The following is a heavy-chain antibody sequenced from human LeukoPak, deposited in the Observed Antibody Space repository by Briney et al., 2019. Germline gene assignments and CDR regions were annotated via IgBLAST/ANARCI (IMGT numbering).Heavy chain of an antibody. CDR1: GFTFSSYA. Sequence: GGSLRLSCAASGFTFSSYAMSWVRQAPGQGLEWVSTISGSGATTYYADSVKGRFTISRDNSKNTLYLQMNSLRAEDTAVYYCANRMAGSNFFEYWGQGTLVTVSS. J-gene: IGHJ4*02. D-gene: IGHD2-8*01. CDR2: ISGSGATT. CDR3: ANRMAGSNFFEY. V-gene: IGHV3-23*01.